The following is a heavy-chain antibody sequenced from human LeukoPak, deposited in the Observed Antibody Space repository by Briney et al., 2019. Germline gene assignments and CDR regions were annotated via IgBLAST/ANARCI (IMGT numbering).Heavy chain of an antibody. CDR2: IIPIFGTA. CDR3: ATGGYSYAYFDY. Sequence: GASVKVSCKASGGTFSSYAISWVRQAPGQGLEWMGGIIPIFGTANYAQKFQGRVTITADESTSTACMELSSLRSEDTAVYYCATGGYSYAYFDYWGQGTLVTVSS. CDR1: GGTFSSYA. J-gene: IGHJ4*02. V-gene: IGHV1-69*01. D-gene: IGHD5-18*01.